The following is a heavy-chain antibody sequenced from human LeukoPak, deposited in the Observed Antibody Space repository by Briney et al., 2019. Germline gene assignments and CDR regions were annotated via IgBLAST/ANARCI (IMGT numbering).Heavy chain of an antibody. Sequence: ASVKVSCTASGYTFTGYYMHWVRQAPGQGLEWMGWISPNSGGTNYAQKFQGRVTMTRDTSISTAYMELSRLRSGDTAVYYCARDREWELSDYWGQGTLVTVSS. J-gene: IGHJ4*02. CDR2: ISPNSGGT. D-gene: IGHD1-26*01. CDR3: ARDREWELSDY. CDR1: GYTFTGYY. V-gene: IGHV1-2*02.